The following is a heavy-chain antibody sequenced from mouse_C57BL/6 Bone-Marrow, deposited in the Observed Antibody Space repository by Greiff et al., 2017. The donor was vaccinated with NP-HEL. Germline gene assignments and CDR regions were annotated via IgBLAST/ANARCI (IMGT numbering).Heavy chain of an antibody. CDR3: ARSHYGSSYVFAY. Sequence: QVQLKQPGAELVKPGASVKLSCKASGYTFTSYWMHWVKQRPGQGLEWIGMIHPNSGSTNYNEKFKSKATLTVDKSSSTAYMQLSSLTSEDSAVYDCARSHYGSSYVFAYWGQGTLVTVSA. D-gene: IGHD1-1*01. V-gene: IGHV1-64*01. CDR2: IHPNSGST. J-gene: IGHJ3*01. CDR1: GYTFTSYW.